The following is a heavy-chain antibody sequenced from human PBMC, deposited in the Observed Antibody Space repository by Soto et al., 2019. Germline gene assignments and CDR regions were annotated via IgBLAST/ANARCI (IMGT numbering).Heavy chain of an antibody. CDR3: ARHNYGSGRTYFHY. CDR2: IYYSGST. J-gene: IGHJ4*02. V-gene: IGHV4-59*08. Sequence: SETLSLTCTVSGGSISSYYWSWIRQPPGKGLEWIGYIYYSGSTNYNPSLKSRVTISVDTSKNQFSLKLNSMTAADTAVYYCARHNYGSGRTYFHYWGQGTLVTVS. CDR1: GGSISSYY. D-gene: IGHD3-10*01.